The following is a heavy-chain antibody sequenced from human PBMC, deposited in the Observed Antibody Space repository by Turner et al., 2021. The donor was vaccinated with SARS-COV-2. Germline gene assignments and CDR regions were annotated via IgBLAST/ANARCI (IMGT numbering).Heavy chain of an antibody. Sequence: GTFSSYSISWVRQAPGQGLEWMGRILPILGSASYAQKFQGRVTITAETSTSTAYMELSSLRSEDTAVYYCARSGYCSSSSCYGYYYYMDVWGKGTTVTVSS. CDR2: ILPILGSA. D-gene: IGHD2-2*01. CDR1: GTFSSYS. V-gene: IGHV1-69*08. J-gene: IGHJ6*03. CDR3: ARSGYCSSSSCYGYYYYMDV.